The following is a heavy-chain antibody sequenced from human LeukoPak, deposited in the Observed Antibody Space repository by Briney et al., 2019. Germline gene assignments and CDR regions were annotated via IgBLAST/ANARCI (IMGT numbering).Heavy chain of an antibody. D-gene: IGHD1-7*01. CDR2: IYYSGST. J-gene: IGHJ6*03. CDR3: ARAELELGRHTNYYMDV. Sequence: PSETLSLTCTVSGGSISSGGYYWSWIRQHPGKGLEWIGYIYYSGSTYYNPSLKSRVTISVDTSKKQFSLKLSSVTAADTAVYYCARAELELGRHTNYYMDVWGKGTTVTVSS. CDR1: GGSISSGGYY. V-gene: IGHV4-31*03.